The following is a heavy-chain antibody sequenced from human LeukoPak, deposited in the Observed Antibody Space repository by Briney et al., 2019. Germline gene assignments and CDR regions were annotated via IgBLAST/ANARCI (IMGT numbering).Heavy chain of an antibody. CDR1: DGSISSSNW. J-gene: IGHJ3*02. CDR3: ARAFRGIFGVFEAFDI. D-gene: IGHD3-3*01. CDR2: IYHSGST. Sequence: PSGTLSLTCAVSDGSISSSNWWSWVRQPPGKGLEWIGEIYHSGSTNYNPSLKSRVTVSEDTSKNQFSLKKSSVTAADTAVYYCARAFRGIFGVFEAFDIWGQGTMVTVSS. V-gene: IGHV4-4*02.